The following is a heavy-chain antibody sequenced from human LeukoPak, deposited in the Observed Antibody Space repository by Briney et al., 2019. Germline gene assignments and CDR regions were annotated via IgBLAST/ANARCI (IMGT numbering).Heavy chain of an antibody. Sequence: PGGSLRLSCAAPGFTFSSYGMHWVRQAPGKGLEWVAVIWYDGSNKYYADSVKGRFTISRDNSKNTLYLQMNSLRAEDTAVYYCARGGYNWNYNANWFDPWGQGTLVTVSS. CDR2: IWYDGSNK. CDR1: GFTFSSYG. J-gene: IGHJ5*02. V-gene: IGHV3-33*01. CDR3: ARGGYNWNYNANWFDP. D-gene: IGHD1-7*01.